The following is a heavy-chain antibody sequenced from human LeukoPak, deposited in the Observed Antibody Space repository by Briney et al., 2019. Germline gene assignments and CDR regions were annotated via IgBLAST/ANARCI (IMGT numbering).Heavy chain of an antibody. CDR3: VREDNAFNI. V-gene: IGHV3-74*01. CDR1: GFTFSIDF. J-gene: IGHJ3*02. Sequence: AGGSLRLSCVASGFTFSIDFMHWIRQAPGEGLMWVSQISGDETYTNYADSVKGRFTISRDNAKNTLYLQMNSLRAEDTAIYYCVREDNAFNIWGQGTLVTVSS. CDR2: ISGDETYT.